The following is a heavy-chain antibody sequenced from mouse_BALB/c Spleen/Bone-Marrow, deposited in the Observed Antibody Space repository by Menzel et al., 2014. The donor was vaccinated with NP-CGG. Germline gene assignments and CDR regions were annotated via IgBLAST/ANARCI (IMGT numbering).Heavy chain of an antibody. D-gene: IGHD1-1*01. CDR1: GFTFSSYA. J-gene: IGHJ4*01. V-gene: IGHV5-9-3*01. CDR2: ISSGGSYT. CDR3: ARSLYDYDAMDY. Sequence: EVQLVESGGGLVKPGGSLKLSCAASGFTFSSYAMSWVRQTPEKRLEWVATISSGGSYTYYADSGKGRLTISRDNAKNTLYLQMSSLRPEDTAMYYCARSLYDYDAMDYWGQGTSVTVSS.